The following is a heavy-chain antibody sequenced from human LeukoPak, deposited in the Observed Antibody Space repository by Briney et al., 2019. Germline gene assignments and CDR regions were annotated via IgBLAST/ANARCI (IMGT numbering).Heavy chain of an antibody. CDR2: ISTYNGNT. V-gene: IGHV1-18*01. CDR1: GYTFTSYD. J-gene: IGHJ4*02. CDR3: AKAPLGYSSSWFDY. Sequence: ASVKVSCKASGYTFTSYDINWVRQATGQGLEWMGWISTYNGNTNYAQNLQGRVTMTTDTSTSTAHMELRSLRSDDTALYYCAKAPLGYSSSWFDYWGQGTLVTVSS. D-gene: IGHD6-13*01.